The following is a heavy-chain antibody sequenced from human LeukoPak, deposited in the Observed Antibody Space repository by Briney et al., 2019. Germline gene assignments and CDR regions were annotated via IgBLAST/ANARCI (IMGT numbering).Heavy chain of an antibody. V-gene: IGHV4-30-2*01. J-gene: IGHJ4*02. CDR3: ARRGDCGGDCYSSFDY. D-gene: IGHD2-21*02. Sequence: NPSQTLSLTCAVSGGSISSGGYSWSWIRQQPGKGLEWIGYIYHSGSTYYNPSLKSRVTISVDRSKNQFSLKLSSVTAADTAVYYCARRGDCGGDCYSSFDYWGQGTLVTVSS. CDR2: IYHSGST. CDR1: GGSISSGGYS.